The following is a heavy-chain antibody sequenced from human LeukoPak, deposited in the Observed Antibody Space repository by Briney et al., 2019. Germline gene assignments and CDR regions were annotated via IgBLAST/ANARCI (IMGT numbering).Heavy chain of an antibody. CDR3: ARAGYTSTWTFDY. CDR1: GGSIRSYF. J-gene: IGHJ4*02. V-gene: IGHV4-4*07. Sequence: SETLSLTCSVSGGSIRSYFWSWIRQSAGRGLEHIGRIYSTGSTNYSPSLKSRVSMSVDTSKNQFSLTLRSVTAADTAIYYCARAGYTSTWTFDYWGQGILVTVSS. D-gene: IGHD6-13*01. CDR2: IYSTGST.